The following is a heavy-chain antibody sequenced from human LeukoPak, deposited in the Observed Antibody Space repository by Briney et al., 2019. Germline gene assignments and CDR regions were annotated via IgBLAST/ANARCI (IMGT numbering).Heavy chain of an antibody. J-gene: IGHJ4*02. Sequence: SETLSLTCTVSSGSISSYYWSWIRQPPGEGLEWIGYIFYSGSTNYNPSLKSRVTISVDTSKNQFSLKLSSVTAADTAVYYCATFSWGSFDYWGQGTLVTVSS. V-gene: IGHV4-59*01. D-gene: IGHD3-16*01. CDR1: SGSISSYY. CDR2: IFYSGST. CDR3: ATFSWGSFDY.